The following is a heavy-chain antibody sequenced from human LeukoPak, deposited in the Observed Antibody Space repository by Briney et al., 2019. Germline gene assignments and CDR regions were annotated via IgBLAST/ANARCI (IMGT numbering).Heavy chain of an antibody. Sequence: SETLSLTCAVSGYSISSSNYWAWIRQPPGKGLEWIGHIYYSGGIYYNPSLKSRVTVSVDTSKNQFSLKLSSVTAADTAVYYCARLNNNWYFDLWGRGTLVTVSS. CDR3: ARLNNNWYFDL. CDR1: GYSISSSNY. D-gene: IGHD1/OR15-1a*01. V-gene: IGHV4-28*05. CDR2: IYYSGGI. J-gene: IGHJ2*01.